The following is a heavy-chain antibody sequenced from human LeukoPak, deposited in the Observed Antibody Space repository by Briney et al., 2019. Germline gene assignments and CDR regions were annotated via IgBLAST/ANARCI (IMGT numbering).Heavy chain of an antibody. J-gene: IGHJ4*02. Sequence: GGSLRLSCAASGLTFSNYWMDWVRQAPGKGLEWVSVISGSGGRTYYADSVKGRFTISRDNSKNTLYLQMNSLRAEDTAVYYCAKELYYDSSGYPSAFDYWGQGTLVTVSS. CDR3: AKELYYDSSGYPSAFDY. D-gene: IGHD3-22*01. CDR1: GLTFSNYW. V-gene: IGHV3-23*01. CDR2: ISGSGGRT.